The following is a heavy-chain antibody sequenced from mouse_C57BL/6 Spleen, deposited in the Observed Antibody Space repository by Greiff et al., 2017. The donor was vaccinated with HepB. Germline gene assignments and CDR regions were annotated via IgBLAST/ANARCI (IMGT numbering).Heavy chain of an antibody. CDR1: GFTFSSYT. CDR2: ISGGGGNT. CDR3: ARHYYSSSSYWYFDV. V-gene: IGHV5-9*01. D-gene: IGHD1-1*01. J-gene: IGHJ1*03. Sequence: EVQGVESGGGLVKPGGSLKLSCAASGFTFSSYTMSWVRQTPEKRLEWVATISGGGGNTYYPDSVKGRFTISRDNAKNTLYLQMSSLRSEDTALYYWARHYYSSSSYWYFDVWGTGTTVTVSS.